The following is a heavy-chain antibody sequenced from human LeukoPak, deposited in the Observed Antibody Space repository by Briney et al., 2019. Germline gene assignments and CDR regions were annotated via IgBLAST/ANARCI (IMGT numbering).Heavy chain of an antibody. CDR3: AREDYGDYYRPHDY. CDR2: IWYDGSNK. D-gene: IGHD4-17*01. J-gene: IGHJ4*02. CDR1: GFTFSSYG. Sequence: PGGSLRLSCAASGFTFSSYGMHWVRQAPGKGLEWVAVIWYDGSNKYYADSVKGRFTISRDNSKNTLYLQMNSLRAEDTAVYYCAREDYGDYYRPHDYWSQGTLVTVSS. V-gene: IGHV3-33*01.